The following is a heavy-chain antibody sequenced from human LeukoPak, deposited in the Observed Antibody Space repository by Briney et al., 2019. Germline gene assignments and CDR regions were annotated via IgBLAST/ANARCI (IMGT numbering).Heavy chain of an antibody. V-gene: IGHV1-2*02. CDR2: INPNSGGT. D-gene: IGHD1-26*01. Sequence: ASVKVSCKASGYTFTGYYMHWVRQAPGQGLEWMGWINPNSGGTNYAQKFQGRVTMTRDTSISTAYMELNRLTSDDTAVYYCARAKGSGSYYVIDYWGQGTLVTVSS. J-gene: IGHJ4*02. CDR3: ARAKGSGSYYVIDY. CDR1: GYTFTGYY.